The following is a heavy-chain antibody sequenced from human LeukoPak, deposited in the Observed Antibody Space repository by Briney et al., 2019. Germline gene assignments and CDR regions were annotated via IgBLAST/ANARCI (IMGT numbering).Heavy chain of an antibody. J-gene: IGHJ4*02. CDR3: AIVIAVAGPATFY. CDR2: ISGSGDST. Sequence: PGGSLRLSCAASGFTFSSYAMSWVRQAPGKGLERVSSISGSGDSTYYADSVKGRSTISRDNSKNTLYLQMNSLRAEDTALYYCAIVIAVAGPATFYWGQGTLATVSS. V-gene: IGHV3-23*01. D-gene: IGHD6-19*01. CDR1: GFTFSSYA.